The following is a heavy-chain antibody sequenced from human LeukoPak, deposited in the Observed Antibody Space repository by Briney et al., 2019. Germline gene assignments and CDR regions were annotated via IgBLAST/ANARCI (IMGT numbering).Heavy chain of an antibody. CDR2: INPNNGGT. CDR1: GYTFTDYY. V-gene: IGHV1-2*02. CDR3: ARYGAVDGTWWWFDP. Sequence: GASVKVSCKASGYTFTDYYIHWVRQAPGQGLDWMGWINPNNGGTNYAQKFQGRVTITRDTSISTVYMELSRLRSDDADVYYCARYGAVDGTWWWFDPWGQGTLVTVSS. D-gene: IGHD6-19*01. J-gene: IGHJ5*02.